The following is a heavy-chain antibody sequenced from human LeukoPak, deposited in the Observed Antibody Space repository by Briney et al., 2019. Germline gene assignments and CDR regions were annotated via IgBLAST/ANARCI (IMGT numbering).Heavy chain of an antibody. CDR2: ISSSSSYI. J-gene: IGHJ4*02. V-gene: IGHV3-21*01. D-gene: IGHD3-22*01. CDR3: ARDSGYYQNYDY. Sequence: GGSLRLSCAASGFTFSSYSMNWVRQAPGKGLEWVLSISSSSSYIYYADSVKGRFTISRDNAKNSLYLQMNSLRVEDTAVYYCARDSGYYQNYDYWGQGTLVTVSS. CDR1: GFTFSSYS.